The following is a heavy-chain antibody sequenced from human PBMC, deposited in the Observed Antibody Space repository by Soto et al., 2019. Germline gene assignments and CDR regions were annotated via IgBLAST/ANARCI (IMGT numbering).Heavy chain of an antibody. Sequence: QVQLVESGGGVVQPGRSLRLSCAASGFTFSSYGMHWVRQAPGKGLEWVAVIWYDGSNKYYADSVKGRFTISRDNSKNXLYLQMNSLSAEDTAVYYCARDIDTAMVIPWYFDLWGRGTLVTVSS. J-gene: IGHJ2*01. CDR3: ARDIDTAMVIPWYFDL. CDR1: GFTFSSYG. D-gene: IGHD5-18*01. CDR2: IWYDGSNK. V-gene: IGHV3-33*01.